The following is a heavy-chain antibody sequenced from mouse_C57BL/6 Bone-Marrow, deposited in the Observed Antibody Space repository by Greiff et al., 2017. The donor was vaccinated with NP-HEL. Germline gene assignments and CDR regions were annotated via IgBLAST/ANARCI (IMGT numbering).Heavy chain of an antibody. J-gene: IGHJ1*03. CDR2: IDPETGGT. V-gene: IGHV1-15*01. D-gene: IGHD2-12*01. CDR3: KDDGSKYGYFGG. CDR1: GYTFTDYE. Sequence: VQLQQSGAELVRPGASVTLSCKASGYTFTDYEMHWVKQTPVHGLEWIGAIDPETGGTAYNQKFKGKAILTADKSSSTAYMELRSLTSEASAVYYGKDDGSKYGYFGGWGTGTTVTVSS.